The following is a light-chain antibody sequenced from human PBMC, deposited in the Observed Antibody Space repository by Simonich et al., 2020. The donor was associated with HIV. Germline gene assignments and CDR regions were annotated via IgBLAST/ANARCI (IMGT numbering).Light chain of an antibody. V-gene: IGKV1-NL1*01. J-gene: IGKJ1*01. CDR1: QVISNS. CDR3: QQYYTTPWT. Sequence: DSQMTQSPSSLSASVGDSVTITCRASQVISNSLAWYQQKPGKAPKLLLYAASRLESGVPSRFSGSGSGTDYTLTISSLQPEDFATYYCQQYYTTPWTFGQGTKVEIK. CDR2: AAS.